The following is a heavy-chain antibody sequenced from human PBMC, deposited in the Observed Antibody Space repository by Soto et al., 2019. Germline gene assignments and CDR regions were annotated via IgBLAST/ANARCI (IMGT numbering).Heavy chain of an antibody. D-gene: IGHD3-3*01. V-gene: IGHV6-1*01. CDR3: ARDRYDFWSGYPTYNLFDP. CDR2: TYYRSKWYN. J-gene: IGHJ5*02. Sequence: PSQTLSLTCAISGDSVSSNSAAWSWIRQSPSRGLEWLGRTYYRSKWYNDYAVSVKSRITINPDTSKNQFSLQLNSVTPEDTAVYYCARDRYDFWSGYPTYNLFDPWGQGTLVTVSS. CDR1: GDSVSSNSAA.